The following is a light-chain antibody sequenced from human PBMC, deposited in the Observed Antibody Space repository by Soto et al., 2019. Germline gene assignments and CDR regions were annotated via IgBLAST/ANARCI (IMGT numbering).Light chain of an antibody. Sequence: QSVLTQPPSASGSPGQSVTISCTGTSSDVGGYNSVSWYQQHPGKAPNLMIYDVSKRPPGVPDRFSVSKSGNTASLTVSGLQEEDEAAYYCSAYGGSNNLVFCGGTKLTV. J-gene: IGLJ3*02. CDR3: SAYGGSNNLV. CDR1: SSDVGGYNS. CDR2: DVS. V-gene: IGLV2-8*01.